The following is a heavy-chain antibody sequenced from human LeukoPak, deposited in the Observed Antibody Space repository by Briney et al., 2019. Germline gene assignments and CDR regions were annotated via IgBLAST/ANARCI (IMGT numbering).Heavy chain of an antibody. CDR3: ARDKTCGGGSCYLRGYYYYGMDV. J-gene: IGHJ6*02. D-gene: IGHD2-15*01. CDR1: GFTFSSYS. V-gene: IGHV3-21*01. CDR2: ISSSSSYI. Sequence: PGGSLRLSCAASGFTFSSYSMNWVRQAPGKGLEWVSSISSSSSYIYYADSVKGRFTISRDNAKNSLYLQMNSLRAEDTAVYYCARDKTCGGGSCYLRGYYYYGMDVWGQGTTVTVSS.